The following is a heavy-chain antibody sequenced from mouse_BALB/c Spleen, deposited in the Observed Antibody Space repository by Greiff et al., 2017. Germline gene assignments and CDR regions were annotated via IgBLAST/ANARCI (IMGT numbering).Heavy chain of an antibody. V-gene: IGHV1-7*01. Sequence: VKLMESGAELAKPGASVKMSCKASGYTFTSYWMHWVKQRPGQGLEWIGYINPSTGYTEYNQKFKDKATLTADKSSSTAYMQLSSLTSEDSAVYYCARSLDWDSYWGQGTTLTVSS. D-gene: IGHD4-1*01. J-gene: IGHJ2*01. CDR3: ARSLDWDSY. CDR1: GYTFTSYW. CDR2: INPSTGYT.